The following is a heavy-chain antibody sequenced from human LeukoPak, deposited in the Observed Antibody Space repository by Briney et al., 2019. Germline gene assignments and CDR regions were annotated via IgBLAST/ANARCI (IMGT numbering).Heavy chain of an antibody. D-gene: IGHD6-13*01. Sequence: ASVKVSCKAPGGTFSSYAISWVRQAPGQGLEWMGRIIPILGIANYAQKFQGRVTITADKSTSTAYMELSSLRSEDTAVYYCVAAGAFDIWGQGTMVTVSS. CDR3: VAAGAFDI. CDR1: GGTFSSYA. V-gene: IGHV1-69*04. J-gene: IGHJ3*02. CDR2: IIPILGIA.